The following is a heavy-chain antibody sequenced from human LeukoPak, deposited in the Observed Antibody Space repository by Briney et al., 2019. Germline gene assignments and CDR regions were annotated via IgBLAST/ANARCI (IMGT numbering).Heavy chain of an antibody. CDR1: GFTFDDYG. CDR3: AKDKGYYYDGSGYSYFDY. D-gene: IGHD3-22*01. CDR2: INWNGGST. Sequence: GGSLRLSCAASGFTFDDYGMSWVRQAPGKGLEWVSGINWNGGSTGYADSVKGRFTISRDNSKNSLFLQMNSLSTEDTALYYCAKDKGYYYDGSGYSYFDYWGQGTPVTVSS. J-gene: IGHJ4*02. V-gene: IGHV3-20*04.